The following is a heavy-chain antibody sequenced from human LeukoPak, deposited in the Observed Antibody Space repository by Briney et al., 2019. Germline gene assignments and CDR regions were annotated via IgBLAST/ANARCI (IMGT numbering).Heavy chain of an antibody. CDR3: ARRCSGPSCYVY. CDR2: IYWDDDK. Sequence: SGPTLLNPTQPLTLTFGFSGFSLSTSGVGVGWIRQPPGKALEWLALIYWDDDKRYSPSLKSRLTITKDTSKNQVVLTMTNMDPVDTATYYCARRCSGPSCYVYWGQGTLVTVSS. J-gene: IGHJ4*02. CDR1: GFSLSTSGVG. D-gene: IGHD2-2*01. V-gene: IGHV2-5*02.